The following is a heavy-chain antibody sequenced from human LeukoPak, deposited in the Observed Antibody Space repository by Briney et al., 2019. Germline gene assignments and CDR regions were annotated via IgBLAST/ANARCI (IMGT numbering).Heavy chain of an antibody. CDR2: IYSSGHT. CDR1: GGSISNYY. Sequence: PSETLSLTCSVSGGSISNYYWSWIRQPPGKRLEWIGYIYSSGHTNYKPSLQSRVTLSVDTSKNQVSLKLTSVTAADTAVYYCARQPNYYYYMDVWGKGTTVTVSS. CDR3: ARQPNYYYYMDV. J-gene: IGHJ6*03. V-gene: IGHV4-59*08.